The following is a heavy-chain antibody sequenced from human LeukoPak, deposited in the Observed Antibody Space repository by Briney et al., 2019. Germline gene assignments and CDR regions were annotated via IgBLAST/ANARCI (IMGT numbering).Heavy chain of an antibody. Sequence: SETLSLTCTVSGSSISTYYWSWIRQPPGKGLEWIGYIYYSGRINYNPSLKSRVTISLDTSKNQFSLKLTSVTAADTAVYYCARRSMGSNFGYREGGFDSWGQGTLVTVSS. CDR3: ARRSMGSNFGYREGGFDS. V-gene: IGHV4-59*08. CDR2: IYYSGRI. CDR1: GSSISTYY. J-gene: IGHJ4*02. D-gene: IGHD5-18*01.